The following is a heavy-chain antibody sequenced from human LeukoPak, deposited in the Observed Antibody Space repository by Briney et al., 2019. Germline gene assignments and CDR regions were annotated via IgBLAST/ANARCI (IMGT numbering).Heavy chain of an antibody. CDR2: IYSGGST. D-gene: IGHD6-19*01. J-gene: IGHJ3*02. V-gene: IGHV3-53*01. CDR3: ASSDSSGWYRGDAFDI. CDR1: GSTVSSNY. Sequence: GGSLRLSCAASGSTVSSNYMSWVRQAPGKGLEWVSVIYSGGSTYYADSVKGRFTISRDNSKNTLYLQMNSLRAEDTAVYYCASSDSSGWYRGDAFDIWGQGTMVTVSS.